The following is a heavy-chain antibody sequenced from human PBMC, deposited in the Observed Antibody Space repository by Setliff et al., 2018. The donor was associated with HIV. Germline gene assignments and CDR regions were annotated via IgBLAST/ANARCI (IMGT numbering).Heavy chain of an antibody. CDR3: ASGKNYIFWSGYFGMDV. D-gene: IGHD3-3*01. CDR1: GFTFSGSA. CDR2: ILDKANNYAT. V-gene: IGHV3-73*01. Sequence: GGSLRLSCAASGFTFSGSAMHWVRQASGKGLEWVGRILDKANNYATAYAASLEGRFTISRDDSKNTLYLQMGSLRGDDMAVYYCASGKNYIFWSGYFGMDVWGQGTTVTVSS. J-gene: IGHJ6*02.